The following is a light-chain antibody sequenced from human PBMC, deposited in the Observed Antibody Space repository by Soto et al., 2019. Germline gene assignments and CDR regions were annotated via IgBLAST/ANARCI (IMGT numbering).Light chain of an antibody. CDR3: QHYNNCPPYT. CDR1: QRISIN. CDR2: GAS. J-gene: IGKJ2*01. Sequence: EIVMTQSPATLSVSPGERATLSCRASQRISINLAWYQQKPGQAPRLLIYGASTRATGIPARFSGSGSETEFTLTLSSLQSEDSAVSYCQHYNNCPPYTFGQGTKLEIK. V-gene: IGKV3-15*01.